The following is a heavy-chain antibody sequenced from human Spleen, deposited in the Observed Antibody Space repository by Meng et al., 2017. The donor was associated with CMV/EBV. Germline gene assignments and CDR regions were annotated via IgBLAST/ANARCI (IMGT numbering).Heavy chain of an antibody. J-gene: IGHJ4*02. V-gene: IGHV3-64*02. CDR1: GFTFSSYA. CDR3: AREGGSYPY. D-gene: IGHD1-26*01. Sequence: ESLKISCAASGFTFSSYAMHWVRQAPGKGLEYVSAISSNGGSTYYADSVKGRFTISRDNSKNTLYLQMGSLRAEDMAVYYCAREGGSYPYWGQGTLVTVSS. CDR2: ISSNGGST.